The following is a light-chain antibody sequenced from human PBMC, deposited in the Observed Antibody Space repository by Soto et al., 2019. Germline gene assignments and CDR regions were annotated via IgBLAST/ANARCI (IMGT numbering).Light chain of an antibody. CDR1: QSVSRR. CDR2: GAA. Sequence: TQSPGTLSLSPGVRATLSCRASQSVSRRLAWYQQRPGQSPRLLIYGAASRATGIPDRFSGSGSGTEFTLAISSLQSEDFAVYYCQQYNKWPPYTFGQGTKVDIK. J-gene: IGKJ2*01. V-gene: IGKV3D-15*01. CDR3: QQYNKWPPYT.